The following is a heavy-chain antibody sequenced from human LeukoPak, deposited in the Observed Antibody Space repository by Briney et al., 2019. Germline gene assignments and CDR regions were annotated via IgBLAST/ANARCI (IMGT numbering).Heavy chain of an antibody. Sequence: SETLSLTCAVSGGSISGTNWWSWVRQPPGKGLEWIGEIYHSGATNCKSSLKSRVTISVGTSKNQFSLKLSSVTAADPAVYYCATSWAYDAFDIWGQGTMVTVSS. CDR1: GGSISGTNW. J-gene: IGHJ3*02. CDR3: ATSWAYDAFDI. V-gene: IGHV4-4*02. CDR2: IYHSGAT. D-gene: IGHD2-21*01.